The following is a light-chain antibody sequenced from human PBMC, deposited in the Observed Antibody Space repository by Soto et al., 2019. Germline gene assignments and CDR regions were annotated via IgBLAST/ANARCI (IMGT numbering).Light chain of an antibody. CDR3: QQYGSSGT. Sequence: EIVLTQSTGTLSLSPGERATLSCRASQSVSNNYLAWYQQKPGQAPRLLIYGACNMATGIPDRFSGSASGTDVNPTISTLEHADVAVYYCQQYGSSGTFRQGTKVDI. V-gene: IGKV3-20*01. J-gene: IGKJ1*01. CDR1: QSVSNNY. CDR2: GAC.